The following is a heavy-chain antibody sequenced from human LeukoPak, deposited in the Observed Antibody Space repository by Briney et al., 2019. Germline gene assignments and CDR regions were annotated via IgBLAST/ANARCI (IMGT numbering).Heavy chain of an antibody. V-gene: IGHV3-23*01. CDR3: AKVPLTWLVRDYYYMEV. D-gene: IGHD2-21*01. J-gene: IGHJ6*03. CDR1: GFTFSSYA. Sequence: GGSLRLSCAASGFTFSSYAMSWVRQAPGKGLEWVSGISGSAGSTYYADSVKGRFTISRDNSKTTLYLQMTGLRAEDTAVYYCAKVPLTWLVRDYYYMEVWGKGTTVIVSS. CDR2: ISGSAGST.